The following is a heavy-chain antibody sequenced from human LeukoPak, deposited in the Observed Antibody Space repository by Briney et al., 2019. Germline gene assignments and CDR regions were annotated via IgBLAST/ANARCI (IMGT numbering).Heavy chain of an antibody. J-gene: IGHJ4*02. CDR3: AKVGYGPSGIDY. V-gene: IGHV3-21*04. CDR1: GFTLSRYS. Sequence: GGSLRLSCAASGFTLSRYSMNWVRQAPGKVLEWVSSISISSNYIYYADSLKGRFTISRDNAKNSLYLQVNSLRAEDTAVYYCAKVGYGPSGIDYWGQGTLVTVSS. D-gene: IGHD4-17*01. CDR2: ISISSNYI.